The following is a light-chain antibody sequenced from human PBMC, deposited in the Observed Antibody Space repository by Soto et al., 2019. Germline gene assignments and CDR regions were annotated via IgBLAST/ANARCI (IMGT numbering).Light chain of an antibody. CDR2: AAS. Sequence: DIQMTQSPSSLSASVGDRVTITCRASQGISNYLAWYQQKPGKVPKLLIYAASTLQSGVPSRFSGSGSGTDLTLTISSLQPEDVATYYCQKYNSAPLGTFGQGTKVEIK. CDR1: QGISNY. J-gene: IGKJ1*01. V-gene: IGKV1-27*01. CDR3: QKYNSAPLGT.